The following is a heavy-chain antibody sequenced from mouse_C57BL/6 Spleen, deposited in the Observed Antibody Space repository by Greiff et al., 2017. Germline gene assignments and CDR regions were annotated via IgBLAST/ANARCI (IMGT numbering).Heavy chain of an antibody. Sequence: QVQLKQPGAELVMPGASVKLSCKASGYTFTSYWMHWVKQRPGQGLEWIGEIDPSDSYTNYNQKFKGKSTLTVDKSSSTAYMQLSSLTSEDSAVYYCARSGGLRLLAMDYWGQGTSVTVSS. D-gene: IGHD2-4*01. CDR2: IDPSDSYT. CDR1: GYTFTSYW. CDR3: ARSGGLRLLAMDY. V-gene: IGHV1-69*01. J-gene: IGHJ4*01.